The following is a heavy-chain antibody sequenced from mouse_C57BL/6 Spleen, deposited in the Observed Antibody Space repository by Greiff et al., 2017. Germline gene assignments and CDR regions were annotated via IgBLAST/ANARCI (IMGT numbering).Heavy chain of an antibody. D-gene: IGHD1-1*01. CDR2: INYDGSST. CDR3: ARAVLRGYFDV. V-gene: IGHV5-16*01. CDR1: GFTFSDYY. Sequence: EVKVEESEGGLVQPGSSMKLPCTASGFTFSDYYMAWVRQVPEKGLEWVANINYDGSSTYYLDSLKGRFIISRDNAKNILYLQMNSLKSKDTATYYCARAVLRGYFDVWGTGTTVTVSS. J-gene: IGHJ1*03.